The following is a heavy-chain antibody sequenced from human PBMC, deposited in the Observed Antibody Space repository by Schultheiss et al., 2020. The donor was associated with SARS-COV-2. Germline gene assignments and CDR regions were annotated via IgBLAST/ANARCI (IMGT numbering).Heavy chain of an antibody. V-gene: IGHV3-7*03. D-gene: IGHD1-7*01. Sequence: GGSLRLSCAASGFTFSSYWMTWVRQAPGKGLEWVASIKQDGSDKHYVDSVKVRFTISRDNADNSLFLHMDSLRADDTAVYFCARNGRELLLDYFDYWGRGTLVTVSS. CDR1: GFTFSSYW. J-gene: IGHJ4*02. CDR3: ARNGRELLLDYFDY. CDR2: IKQDGSDK.